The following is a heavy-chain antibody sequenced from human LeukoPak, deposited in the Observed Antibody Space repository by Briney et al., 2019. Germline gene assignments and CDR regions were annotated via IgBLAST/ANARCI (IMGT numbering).Heavy chain of an antibody. J-gene: IGHJ3*02. V-gene: IGHV1-69*13. CDR2: IIPIFGTA. D-gene: IGHD4/OR15-4a*01. Sequence: SVKVSCKASGGTFSSYAISWVRQAPGQGLEWMGGIIPIFGTANYAQKFQGRVTITADESTSTAYMELSSLRSEDTAVYYCARRPRLSDAFDIWGQGTMVAVSS. CDR3: ARRPRLSDAFDI. CDR1: GGTFSSYA.